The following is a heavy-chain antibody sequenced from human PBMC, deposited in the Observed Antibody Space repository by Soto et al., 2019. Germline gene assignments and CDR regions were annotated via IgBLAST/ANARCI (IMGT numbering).Heavy chain of an antibody. J-gene: IGHJ4*02. CDR1: GFTFSSYE. Sequence: ESGGGLVQPGGSLRLSCAASGFTFSSYEMNWVRQAPGKGLEWVSYISSSGSTIYYADSVKGRFTISRDNAKNSLYLQMNSLRAEDTAVYYCASSSSSWFDYWGQGTLVTVSS. CDR3: ASSSSSWFDY. CDR2: ISSSGSTI. V-gene: IGHV3-48*03. D-gene: IGHD6-13*01.